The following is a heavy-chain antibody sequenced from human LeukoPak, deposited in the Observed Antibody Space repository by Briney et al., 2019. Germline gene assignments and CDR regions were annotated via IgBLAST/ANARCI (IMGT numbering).Heavy chain of an antibody. J-gene: IGHJ3*02. CDR2: INHSGST. Sequence: SETLSLTCAVYGGPFSGYYWSWIRQPPGKGLEWIGEINHSGSTNYNPSLKSRVTISVDTSKNQFSLKLSSVTAEDTAVYYCARDLEYYYDSSGYYRDDAFDIWGQGTMVTVSS. CDR3: ARDLEYYYDSSGYYRDDAFDI. D-gene: IGHD3-22*01. V-gene: IGHV4-34*01. CDR1: GGPFSGYY.